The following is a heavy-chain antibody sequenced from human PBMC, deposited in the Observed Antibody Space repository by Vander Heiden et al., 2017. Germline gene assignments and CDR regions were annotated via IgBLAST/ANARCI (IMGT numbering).Heavy chain of an antibody. D-gene: IGHD6-19*01. Sequence: QVTLKDSGPVLVKPTETLTLTCPVSWFSLSNARMGVSWIRQPPGKALEWLAHIFSNDEKSYSTSLKSRLTISKDTSKSQVVLTMTNMDTVDTATYYCARTPRQWLPGGFDYWCQGTLVTVSS. V-gene: IGHV2-26*01. CDR2: IFSNDEK. CDR1: WFSLSNARMG. J-gene: IGHJ4*02. CDR3: ARTPRQWLPGGFDY.